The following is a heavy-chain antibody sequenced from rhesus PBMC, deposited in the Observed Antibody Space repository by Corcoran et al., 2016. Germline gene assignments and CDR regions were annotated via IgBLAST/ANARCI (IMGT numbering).Heavy chain of an antibody. CDR1: GFTFSNYG. CDR2: INYAGDDT. D-gene: IGHD6S26*01. J-gene: IGHJ4*01. V-gene: IGHV3S5*01. Sequence: EVQLVESGGGLVQPGGSLRLSCAASGFTFSNYGMSWVRQAPGKGLEWVSYINYAGDDTHYADSVKGRFTISRDNSKNTLSLQMNSLRPEDTAVYFCAKAAYTSGWSFDYWGQGVLVTVSS. CDR3: AKAAYTSGWSFDY.